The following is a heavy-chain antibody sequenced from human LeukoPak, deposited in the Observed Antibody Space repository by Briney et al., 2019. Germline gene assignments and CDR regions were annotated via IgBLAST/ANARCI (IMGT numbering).Heavy chain of an antibody. J-gene: IGHJ4*02. CDR2: ISYDGSNK. CDR3: ARDLDYYDSSGYYSPGY. D-gene: IGHD3-22*01. Sequence: GGSLRLSCAASGFTFSSYAMHWVRQAPGKGLEWVAVISYDGSNKYYADSVKGRFTISRDNSKNTLYLQMNSLRAEDTAVYYCARDLDYYDSSGYYSPGYWGQGTLVTVSS. V-gene: IGHV3-30-3*01. CDR1: GFTFSSYA.